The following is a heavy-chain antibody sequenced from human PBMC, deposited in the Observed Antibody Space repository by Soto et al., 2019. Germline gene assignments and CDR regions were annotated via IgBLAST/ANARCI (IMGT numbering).Heavy chain of an antibody. CDR2: IYYSGST. Sequence: SETLCLTWTVVGGCVNSSVWSWFRQPPGKGLEWIGYIYYSGSTNYNPSLKSPLTISVATSKHPFSLKLSSVTAADTAVYYCARVFGYCISTSCPSLDVWGQGTTVTVSS. J-gene: IGHJ6*02. D-gene: IGHD2-2*01. V-gene: IGHV4-59*02. CDR3: ARVFGYCISTSCPSLDV. CDR1: GGCVNSSV.